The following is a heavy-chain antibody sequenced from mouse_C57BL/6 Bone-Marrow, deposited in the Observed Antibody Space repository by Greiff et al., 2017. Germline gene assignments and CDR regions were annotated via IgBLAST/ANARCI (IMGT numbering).Heavy chain of an antibody. CDR3: ARSRGYYGSSLWFAY. J-gene: IGHJ3*01. Sequence: QVQLQQSGAELVKPGASVKMSCKASGYTFTSYWITWVKQRPGQGLEWIGDIYPGSGSTNYNEKFKSKATLTVDTSSSTAYMQLSSLTSEDSAVYYCARSRGYYGSSLWFAYWGQGTLVTVSA. CDR2: IYPGSGST. V-gene: IGHV1-55*01. D-gene: IGHD1-1*01. CDR1: GYTFTSYW.